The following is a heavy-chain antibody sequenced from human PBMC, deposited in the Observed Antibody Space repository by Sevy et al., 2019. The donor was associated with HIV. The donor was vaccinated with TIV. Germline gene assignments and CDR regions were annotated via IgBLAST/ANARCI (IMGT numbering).Heavy chain of an antibody. D-gene: IGHD2-15*01. Sequence: GGSLRLSCAASGFTFSSYAMHWVRQAPGKGLEWVAVISYDGSNKYYADSVKGRFTISRDNSKNTLYLQMNSLRAEDTAVYYCARDPGYCSGGSCYVPYGMDVWGQGTTVTVSS. CDR2: ISYDGSNK. CDR1: GFTFSSYA. CDR3: ARDPGYCSGGSCYVPYGMDV. V-gene: IGHV3-30*04. J-gene: IGHJ6*02.